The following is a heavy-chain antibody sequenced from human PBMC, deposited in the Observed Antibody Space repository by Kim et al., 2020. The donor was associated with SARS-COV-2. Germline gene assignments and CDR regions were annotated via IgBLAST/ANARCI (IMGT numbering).Heavy chain of an antibody. V-gene: IGHV4-34*01. D-gene: IGHD3-10*01. CDR1: GGSFSGYY. CDR3: ARGYGGFSGSYYKRYYYGMDV. CDR2: INHSGST. Sequence: SETLSLTCAVYGGSFSGYYWSWIRQPPGKGLEWIGEINHSGSTNYNPSLKSRVTISVDTSKNQFSLKLSSVTAADTAVYYCARGYGGFSGSYYKRYYYGMDVWGQGTTVTVSS. J-gene: IGHJ6*02.